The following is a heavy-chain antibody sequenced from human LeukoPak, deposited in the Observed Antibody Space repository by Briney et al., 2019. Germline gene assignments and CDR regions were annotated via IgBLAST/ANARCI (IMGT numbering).Heavy chain of an antibody. CDR3: ARARDSSSWIDY. V-gene: IGHV4-59*01. D-gene: IGHD6-13*01. Sequence: PSETLSLTCTVSGGSISSYYWSWIRQPAGKGLEWIGYIYYSGSTNYNPSLKSRVTISVDTSKNQFSLKLSSVTAADTAVYYCARARDSSSWIDYWGQGTLVTVSS. J-gene: IGHJ4*02. CDR2: IYYSGST. CDR1: GGSISSYY.